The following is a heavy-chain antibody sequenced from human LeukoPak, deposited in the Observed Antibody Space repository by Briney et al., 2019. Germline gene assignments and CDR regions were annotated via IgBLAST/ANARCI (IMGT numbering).Heavy chain of an antibody. D-gene: IGHD4-17*01. CDR3: AIFQGTYGDNDNDF. V-gene: IGHV1-69*13. Sequence: VKFSCKASGGTFRSFAINWVRQTPGKGLGWMGGIIPMINTPKYAQRFQGRVSITADESTSTGYMEVSSLRSEDTAVYYCAIFQGTYGDNDNDFWGQGTLVTVSS. J-gene: IGHJ4*02. CDR2: IIPMINTP. CDR1: GGTFRSFA.